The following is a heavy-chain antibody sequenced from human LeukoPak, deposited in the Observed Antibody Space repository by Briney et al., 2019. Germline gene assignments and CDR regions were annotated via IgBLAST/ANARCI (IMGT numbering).Heavy chain of an antibody. J-gene: IGHJ4*02. CDR3: ARDSGWFRFDS. CDR2: IKEDGSDK. V-gene: IGHV3-7*03. CDR1: GFTFSSYA. Sequence: GGSLRLSCAASGFTFSSYAMSWVRQAPGKGLEWVANIKEDGSDKYYVDSVKGRFTISRDNAKSSLYLQMNGLRAEDTAVYFWARDSGWFRFDSWGQEPLVPVSS. D-gene: IGHD6-13*01.